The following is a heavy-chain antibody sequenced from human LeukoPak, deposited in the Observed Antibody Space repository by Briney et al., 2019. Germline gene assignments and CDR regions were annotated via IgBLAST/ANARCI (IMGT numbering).Heavy chain of an antibody. CDR2: ISSSSSTI. V-gene: IGHV3-48*01. J-gene: IGHJ6*03. Sequence: PGGSLRLSCAASGFTFSSYSMSWVRQAPGKGLEWVSYISSSSSTIYYADSVKGRFTISRDNAKNSLYLQMNSLRAEDTAVYFCARGGNSYYHYYLDVWGKRATVTVS. CDR1: GFTFSSYS. CDR3: ARGGNSYYHYYLDV. D-gene: IGHD4-23*01.